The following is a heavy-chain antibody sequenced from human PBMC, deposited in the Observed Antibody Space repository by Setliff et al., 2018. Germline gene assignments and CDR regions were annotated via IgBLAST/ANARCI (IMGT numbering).Heavy chain of an antibody. V-gene: IGHV1-69*05. CDR3: ARERGDIVTTTSYYYYLDV. D-gene: IGHD5-12*01. Sequence: ASVKVSCKASGGTFSSYGISWVRQAPGQGLEWMGGTIPIFGTTDYAQKFQGRVTIITDESTSTAFMQLSSLRSEDTAVYYCARERGDIVTTTSYYYYLDVWGKGTTVTVSS. CDR1: GGTFSSYG. J-gene: IGHJ6*03. CDR2: TIPIFGTT.